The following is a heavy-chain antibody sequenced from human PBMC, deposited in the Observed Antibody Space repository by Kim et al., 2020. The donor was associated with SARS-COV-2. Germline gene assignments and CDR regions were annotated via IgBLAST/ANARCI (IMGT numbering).Heavy chain of an antibody. Sequence: ASVKVSCKASGYTFTTYGISWVRQAPGQGLEWMGWITAYNGNTNYAQKFQGRVTMTTDTSTSTAYMELRSLTSDDTAGYYFAQDYRTNRRSYLGSEYWGQSTLVTVSS. CDR3: AQDYRTNRRSYLGSEY. D-gene: IGHD1-26*01. CDR1: GYTFTTYG. CDR2: ITAYNGNT. V-gene: IGHV1-18*01. J-gene: IGHJ1*01.